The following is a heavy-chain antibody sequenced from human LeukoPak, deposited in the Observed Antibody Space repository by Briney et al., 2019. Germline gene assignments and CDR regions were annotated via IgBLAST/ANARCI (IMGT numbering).Heavy chain of an antibody. D-gene: IGHD5-18*01. CDR1: GGTFSNYA. Sequence: XVSYKSSGGTFSNYAISWVRQAPGQGLEWMGWIIPIFGTATYAQKFQGRVTITTDESTSTAYMELSSLSSEDTAVYYCARKDTAMGPFDYWGQGTPLAVSS. CDR3: ARKDTAMGPFDY. V-gene: IGHV1-69*05. J-gene: IGHJ4*02. CDR2: IIPIFGTA.